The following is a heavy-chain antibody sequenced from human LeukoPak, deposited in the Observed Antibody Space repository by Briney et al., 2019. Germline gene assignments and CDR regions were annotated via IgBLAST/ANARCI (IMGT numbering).Heavy chain of an antibody. D-gene: IGHD1-26*01. V-gene: IGHV3-73*01. CDR3: TKDCGTYNWLDT. CDR2: IDRKVKGYAA. J-gene: IGHJ5*02. Sequence: GGSLRLSCAASGFTFSSYSMNWVRQDSGKGLEGVGLIDRKVKGYAAAFAASVKGRFTISRDDSQNTAFLHMDNLKTEDTALYYCTKDCGTYNWLDTWGQGTLVTVSS. CDR1: GFTFSSYS.